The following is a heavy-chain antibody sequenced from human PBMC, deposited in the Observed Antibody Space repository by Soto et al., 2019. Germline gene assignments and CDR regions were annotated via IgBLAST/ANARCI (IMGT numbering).Heavy chain of an antibody. CDR1: GFTFSSYA. Sequence: QVQLVESGGGVVQPGRSLRLSCAASGFTFSSYAMHWVRQAPGKGLEWVAVISYDGSNKYYADSVKGRFTISRDNSKNTLYLKKKSLRAEDPGVYCWAIVHRNTVLVTNPPGFCGIAVWGQGTTVPGPS. D-gene: IGHD5-18*01. V-gene: IGHV3-30-3*01. CDR2: ISYDGSNK. J-gene: IGHJ6*02. CDR3: AIVHRNTVLVTNPPGFCGIAV.